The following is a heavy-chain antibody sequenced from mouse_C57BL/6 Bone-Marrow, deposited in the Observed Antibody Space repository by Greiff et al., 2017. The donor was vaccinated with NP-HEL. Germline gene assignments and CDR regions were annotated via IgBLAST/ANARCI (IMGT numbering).Heavy chain of an antibody. D-gene: IGHD1-1*01. CDR1: GYTFTSYW. V-gene: IGHV1-69*01. Sequence: QVQLQQPGAELVMPGASVKLSCKASGYTFTSYWMHWVKQRPGQGLEWIGEIDPSDSYTNYNQKFKGKSTLTVDKSSSTAYMQLSSLTAEDSAVYYCAGITTGFAYWGQGTLVTVSA. CDR2: IDPSDSYT. CDR3: AGITTGFAY. J-gene: IGHJ3*01.